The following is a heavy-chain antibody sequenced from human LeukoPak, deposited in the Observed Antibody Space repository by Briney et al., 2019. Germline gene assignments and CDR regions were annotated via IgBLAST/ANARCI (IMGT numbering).Heavy chain of an antibody. Sequence: PGGSPRLSCAASGFTFSGYAMSWVRQAPGKGLEWVSAFSGSGGSTYYADSVKGRFTISRDNSKNTLYLQMNSLRAEDTAVYYCANVGLVVVAANRGEDAFDIWGQGTMVTVSS. J-gene: IGHJ3*02. D-gene: IGHD2-15*01. CDR3: ANVGLVVVAANRGEDAFDI. V-gene: IGHV3-23*01. CDR1: GFTFSGYA. CDR2: FSGSGGST.